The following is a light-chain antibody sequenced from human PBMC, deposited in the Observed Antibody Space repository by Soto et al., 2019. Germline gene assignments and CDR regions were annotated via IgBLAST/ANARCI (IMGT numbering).Light chain of an antibody. Sequence: DIQVTQSPSSLSASVGDRVTITCRASQDIVAYLAWYQHKPGRAPELLIRAASTLQSGVPSRFSGSGSGTDFTLTINSLQPEDFATYYCQQYNTYSTFGQGTRLEIK. CDR2: AAS. CDR3: QQYNTYST. V-gene: IGKV1D-12*01. J-gene: IGKJ5*01. CDR1: QDIVAY.